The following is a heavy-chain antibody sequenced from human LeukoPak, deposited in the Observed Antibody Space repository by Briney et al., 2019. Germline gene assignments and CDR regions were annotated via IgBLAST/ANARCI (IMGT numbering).Heavy chain of an antibody. Sequence: KSSETLSLTCTVSGGSISSYYWSWIRQPAGKGLEWIGRIYTSGSTNYNPSLKSRVTMSVDTSKNQFSLKLSSVTAADTAVYYCARDGPYCSGGSCYSFPGYWGQGTLVTVSS. CDR3: ARDGPYCSGGSCYSFPGY. CDR2: IYTSGST. CDR1: GGSISSYY. D-gene: IGHD2-15*01. V-gene: IGHV4-4*07. J-gene: IGHJ4*02.